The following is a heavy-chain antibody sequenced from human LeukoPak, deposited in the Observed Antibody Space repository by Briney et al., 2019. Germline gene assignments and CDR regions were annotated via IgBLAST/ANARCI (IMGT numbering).Heavy chain of an antibody. D-gene: IGHD6-13*01. CDR2: IYYSGST. J-gene: IGHJ4*02. CDR3: ARLISSSWYHEVLLGRDY. Sequence: SETLSHTCTVSGGSISSSSYYWGWIRQSPGKGLEWIGYIYYSGSTYYNPSLKSRVTISVDTSKSQFSLKLSSVTAADTAVYYCARLISSSWYHEVLLGRDYWGQGTLVTVSS. CDR1: GGSISSSSYY. V-gene: IGHV4-39*01.